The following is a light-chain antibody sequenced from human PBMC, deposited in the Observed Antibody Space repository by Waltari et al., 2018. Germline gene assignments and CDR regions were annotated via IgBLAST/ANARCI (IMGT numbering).Light chain of an antibody. Sequence: QSTLTQPASVSGSPGQSITISCPGTSSDVGSSNLVSWFQQHPGKAPKLMIYGVSKRPSGVSTRFSGSKSGNTASLTISGLQAEDEADYHCCSYAGSFTVIFGGGTKLTVL. CDR3: CSYAGSFTVI. V-gene: IGLV2-23*02. CDR2: GVS. CDR1: SSDVGSSNL. J-gene: IGLJ2*01.